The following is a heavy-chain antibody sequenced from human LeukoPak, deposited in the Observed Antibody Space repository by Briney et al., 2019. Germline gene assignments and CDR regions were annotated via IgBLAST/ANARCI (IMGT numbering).Heavy chain of an antibody. CDR3: ARDPAYSSGWYYYYYMDV. CDR1: GFTFSSYE. CDR2: ISSSGSTI. J-gene: IGHJ6*03. D-gene: IGHD6-19*01. V-gene: IGHV3-48*03. Sequence: PGGSLRLSCAASGFTFSSYEMNWVRQAPGKGLEWVSYISSSGSTIYYADSVKGRFTISRDNAKNSLYLQMNSLRAEDTAVYYCARDPAYSSGWYYYYYMDVWGKGTTVTVSS.